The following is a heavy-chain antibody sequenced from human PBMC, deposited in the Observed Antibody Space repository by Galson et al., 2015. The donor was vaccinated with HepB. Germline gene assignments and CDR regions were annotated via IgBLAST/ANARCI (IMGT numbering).Heavy chain of an antibody. J-gene: IGHJ4*02. CDR2: ISAYNGNT. CDR3: ARADELHLGELSGSNFDY. Sequence: SVKVSCKASGYTFTSYGISWVRQAPGQGLEWMGWISAYNGNTNYAQKLQGRVTMTTDTSTSTAYMELRSLRSDDTAVYYCARADELHLGELSGSNFDYWGQGTLVTVSS. D-gene: IGHD3-16*02. V-gene: IGHV1-18*01. CDR1: GYTFTSYG.